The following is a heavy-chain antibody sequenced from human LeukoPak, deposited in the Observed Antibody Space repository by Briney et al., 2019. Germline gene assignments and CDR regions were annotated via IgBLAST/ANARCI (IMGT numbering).Heavy chain of an antibody. CDR2: ICAYNGKT. CDR1: GYTFTSYG. Sequence: ASVKVSCTASGYTFTSYGISWVRQAPGQGLEWLGWICAYNGKTNYAQELQGRFTMTTDTSTSTAYMEARSLGSDDTAVYYCARGDYCSGGSCYVLNWFDPWGQGTLVTVSS. CDR3: ARGDYCSGGSCYVLNWFDP. J-gene: IGHJ5*02. D-gene: IGHD2-15*01. V-gene: IGHV1-18*01.